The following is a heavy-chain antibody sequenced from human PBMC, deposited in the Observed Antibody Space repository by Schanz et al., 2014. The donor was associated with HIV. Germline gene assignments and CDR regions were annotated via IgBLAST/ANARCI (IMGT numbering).Heavy chain of an antibody. CDR1: GFTITSYG. J-gene: IGHJ4*02. V-gene: IGHV3-30*03. CDR2: ISHDGSKK. D-gene: IGHD3-10*01. Sequence: VQLLESGGGLVQPGGSLRLSCAVSGFTITSYGMHWVRQAPGKGLEWVAVISHDGSKKYYADSVRGRITISRDNSKNTLYLQVKSLRAEDTSVYYCARGFQGFDYWGQGTLVTVSS. CDR3: ARGFQGFDY.